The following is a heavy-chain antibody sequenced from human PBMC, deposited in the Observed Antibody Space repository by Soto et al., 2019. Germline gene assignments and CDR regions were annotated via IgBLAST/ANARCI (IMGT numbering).Heavy chain of an antibody. CDR3: ARLDYREYYYYGMDV. CDR2: IDPSGSYT. V-gene: IGHV5-10-1*01. Sequence: PGESLKISCKGSGYSFTSYWISWVRQMPGKGLEWMGRIDPSGSYTNYSPSFQGHVTISADKSISTAYLQWSSLKASDTAMYYCARLDYREYYYYGMDVWGQGTTVTVSS. J-gene: IGHJ6*02. D-gene: IGHD4-4*01. CDR1: GYSFTSYW.